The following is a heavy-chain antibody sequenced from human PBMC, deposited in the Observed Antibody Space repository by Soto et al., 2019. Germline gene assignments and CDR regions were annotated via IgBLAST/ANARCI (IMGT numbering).Heavy chain of an antibody. CDR3: TTQAFPAAPTARFDH. CDR2: IYPGDSDT. Sequence: PGESLKISCKGSGYSFTSYWIGWVRQMPGKGLEWMGIIYPGDSDTRYSPSFQGQVTISADKSISTAYLQWSSLKASDTAMYYCTTQAFPAAPTARFDHWGHGTLVTVSS. V-gene: IGHV5-51*01. D-gene: IGHD2-15*01. CDR1: GYSFTSYW. J-gene: IGHJ4*01.